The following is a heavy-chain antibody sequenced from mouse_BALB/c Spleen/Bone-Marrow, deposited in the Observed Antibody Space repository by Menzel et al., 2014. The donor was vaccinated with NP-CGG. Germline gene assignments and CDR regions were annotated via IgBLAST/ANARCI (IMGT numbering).Heavy chain of an antibody. CDR3: ASYVYGYYFDY. CDR2: IDPANGNT. V-gene: IGHV14-3*02. D-gene: IGHD2-2*01. Sequence: VQLQQSGAELVKPGASVKLSCTASGFNIKDTYMHWVKQRPEQGLEWIGRIDPANGNTKYDPKFQGKATITADISSNTAYLQLSSLTSEDTAVYYCASYVYGYYFDYWGQGTTLTVSS. J-gene: IGHJ2*01. CDR1: GFNIKDTY.